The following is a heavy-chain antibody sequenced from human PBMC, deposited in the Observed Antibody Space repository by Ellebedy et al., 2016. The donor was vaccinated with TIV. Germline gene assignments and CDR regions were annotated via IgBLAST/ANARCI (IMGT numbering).Heavy chain of an antibody. CDR1: GFPLSSSV. J-gene: IGHJ4*02. D-gene: IGHD6-19*01. Sequence: PGGSLRLSCAVSGFPLSSSVMHWVRQAPGKGLEWVALISHDEGDKQYADPVRGRATLSRDLSKNTVYLHMDSLREDDTAVYYCAREAYRSGRAGTFDDWGQGTLVTVSS. V-gene: IGHV3-30*03. CDR2: ISHDEGDK. CDR3: AREAYRSGRAGTFDD.